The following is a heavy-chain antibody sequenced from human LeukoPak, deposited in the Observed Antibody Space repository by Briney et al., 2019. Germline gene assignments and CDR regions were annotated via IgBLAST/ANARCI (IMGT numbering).Heavy chain of an antibody. J-gene: IGHJ4*02. Sequence: ASVKVSCKASGYTFTSYGISWVRQAPGQGLERMGWISACNGNTNYAQELQGRVTMTTDTSTSTAYMELRSLRSDDTAVYYCARERVVVPAAPGDYWGQGTLVTVSS. CDR3: ARERVVVPAAPGDY. CDR1: GYTFTSYG. D-gene: IGHD2-2*01. V-gene: IGHV1-18*01. CDR2: ISACNGNT.